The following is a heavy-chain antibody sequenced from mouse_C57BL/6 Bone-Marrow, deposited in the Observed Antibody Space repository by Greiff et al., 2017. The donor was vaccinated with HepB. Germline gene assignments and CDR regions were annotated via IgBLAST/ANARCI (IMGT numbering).Heavy chain of an antibody. CDR1: EYEFPSHD. D-gene: IGHD1-1*01. Sequence: DVMLVESGGGLVQPGESLKLSCESNEYEFPSHDMSWVRKTPEKRLELVAAINSDGGSTYYPDTMERRFIISRDNTKKTLYLQMSSLRSEDTALYYCARHGYYGSSYVWFAYWGQGTLVTVSA. CDR2: INSDGGST. J-gene: IGHJ3*01. V-gene: IGHV5-2*01. CDR3: ARHGYYGSSYVWFAY.